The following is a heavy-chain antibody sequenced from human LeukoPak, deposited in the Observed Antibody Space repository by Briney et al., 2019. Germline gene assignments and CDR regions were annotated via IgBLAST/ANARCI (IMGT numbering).Heavy chain of an antibody. D-gene: IGHD3-10*01. CDR2: INTYNGDA. Sequence: ASVKVSCKASGYTFTSYYMHWVRQAPGQGLESLGWINTYNGDAASAQKLQDRVTVTIDTSTSTAYMELRSLRSDDTAVYYCARRSHYPYYFDYWGQGTLVTVSS. V-gene: IGHV1/OR15-2*02. J-gene: IGHJ4*02. CDR1: GYTFTSYY. CDR3: ARRSHYPYYFDY.